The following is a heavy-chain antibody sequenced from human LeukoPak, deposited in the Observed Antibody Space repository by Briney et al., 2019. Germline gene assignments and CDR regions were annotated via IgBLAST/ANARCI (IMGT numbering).Heavy chain of an antibody. V-gene: IGHV3-15*01. D-gene: IGHD3-16*01. CDR1: GFTFSNAW. CDR3: VWHYFDY. J-gene: IGHJ4*02. Sequence: GGSLRLSCATSGFTFSNAWMSWARQAPGKRLEWVGRIKNKADGGTTDYTVPVKGRFTISRDDAKNTLYLQMDSLISEDTAIYYCVWHYFDYWGQGALVTVSS. CDR2: IKNKADGGTT.